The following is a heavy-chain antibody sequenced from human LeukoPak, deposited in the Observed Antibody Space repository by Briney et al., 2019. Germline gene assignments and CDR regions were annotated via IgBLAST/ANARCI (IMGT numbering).Heavy chain of an antibody. V-gene: IGHV3-30*18. J-gene: IGHJ4*02. CDR3: AKEPGGYCDSSGYDY. Sequence: PGGSLRLSCAASGFTFSSYGMHWVRQAPGKGLEWVAVISYDGSNKYYADSVKGRFTISRDNSKNTLYLQMNSLRAEDTAVYYCAKEPGGYCDSSGYDYWGQGTLVTVSS. CDR2: ISYDGSNK. D-gene: IGHD3-22*01. CDR1: GFTFSSYG.